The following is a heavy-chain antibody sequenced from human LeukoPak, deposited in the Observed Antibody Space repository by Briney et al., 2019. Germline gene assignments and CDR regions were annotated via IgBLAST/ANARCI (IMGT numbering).Heavy chain of an antibody. CDR1: GFTFDDYA. V-gene: IGHV3-9*01. CDR2: ISWNSGSI. CDR3: AKDLSSSWAKYYFDY. J-gene: IGHJ4*02. Sequence: PGGSLRLSCAASGFTFDDYAMHWVRQAPGKGLGWVSGISWNSGSIGYADSVKGRFTISRDNAKNSLYLQMNSLRAEDTALYYCAKDLSSSWAKYYFDYWGQGTLVTVSS. D-gene: IGHD6-13*01.